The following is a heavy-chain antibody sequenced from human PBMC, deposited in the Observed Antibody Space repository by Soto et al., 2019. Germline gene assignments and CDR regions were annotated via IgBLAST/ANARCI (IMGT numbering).Heavy chain of an antibody. CDR2: ISSSSSYI. V-gene: IGHV3-21*01. CDR3: ARGLIVAVPAAPDAFDI. Sequence: GGSPRLSCAASGFTFSSYSMNWVRQAPGKGLEWVSSISSSSSYIYYADSVKGRFTISRDNAKNSLYLQMNSLRAEDTAVYYCARGLIVAVPAAPDAFDIWGQGTMVTVSS. J-gene: IGHJ3*02. D-gene: IGHD2-2*01. CDR1: GFTFSSYS.